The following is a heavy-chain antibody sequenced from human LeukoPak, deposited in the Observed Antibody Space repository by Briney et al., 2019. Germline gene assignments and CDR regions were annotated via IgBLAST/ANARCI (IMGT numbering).Heavy chain of an antibody. J-gene: IGHJ3*02. CDR3: ARHGEGYYGSGSYSSRHDAFDI. D-gene: IGHD3-10*01. V-gene: IGHV5-51*01. CDR1: GYSFTSYW. Sequence: GESLKISCKGSGYSFTSYWIGWVRQMPGKGLEWMGIIYPGDSDTRYSPSFQGQVTISADKSISTAYLQWSSLKASDTAMYYCARHGEGYYGSGSYSSRHDAFDIWGQGTMVTVSS. CDR2: IYPGDSDT.